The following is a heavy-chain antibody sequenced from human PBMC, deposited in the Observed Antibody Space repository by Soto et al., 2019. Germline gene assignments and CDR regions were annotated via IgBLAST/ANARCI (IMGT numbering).Heavy chain of an antibody. CDR2: IYYSGST. Sequence: SETLSLTCTVSGGSVSSGSYYWSWIRQPPGKGLEWIGYIYYSGSTNYNPSLKSRVTISVDTSKNQFSLKPSSVTAADTAVYYCARAFTIFGVVVTYYFDYWGQGTLVTV. CDR3: ARAFTIFGVVVTYYFDY. D-gene: IGHD3-3*01. CDR1: GGSVSSGSYY. V-gene: IGHV4-61*01. J-gene: IGHJ4*02.